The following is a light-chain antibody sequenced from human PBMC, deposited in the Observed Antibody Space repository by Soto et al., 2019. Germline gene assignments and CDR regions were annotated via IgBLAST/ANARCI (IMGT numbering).Light chain of an antibody. CDR2: GAS. CDR3: QQYNNWPLT. V-gene: IGKV3-15*01. J-gene: IGKJ4*01. CDR1: QSVSSD. Sequence: EIVMTQSPATLSVSPWERAALSCRASQSVSSDLAWYQQKPGQAPRLLIYGASTRATGIPARFSGSGSRTEFTLTISSLQSEDFAVYYCQQYNNWPLTFGGGTKV.